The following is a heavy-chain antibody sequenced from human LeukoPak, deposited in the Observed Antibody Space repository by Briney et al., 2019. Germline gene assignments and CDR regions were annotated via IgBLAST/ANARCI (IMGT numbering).Heavy chain of an antibody. J-gene: IGHJ4*02. CDR3: ASATGDYSYFDY. D-gene: IGHD7-27*01. CDR1: GYSFTSYW. Sequence: GESLKISCKGSGYSFTSYWIGWVRQMPGKGLEWVAIIYPGDSDTKYSPSFQGQVTISADKSITTAYLRWSSLKASDTAMYYCASATGDYSYFDYWGQGTLVTVSS. V-gene: IGHV5-51*01. CDR2: IYPGDSDT.